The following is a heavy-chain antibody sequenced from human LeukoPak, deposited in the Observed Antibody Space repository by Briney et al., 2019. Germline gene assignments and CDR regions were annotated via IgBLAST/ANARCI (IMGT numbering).Heavy chain of an antibody. CDR2: MSPNSGDT. D-gene: IGHD3-16*01. CDR3: VRTPPNWGFDY. J-gene: IGHJ4*02. CDR1: GYTFTTHD. Sequence: ASVKVSCRASGYTFTTHDITWVRQATGQGLEWLGWMSPNSGDTGYAQKFQGRVTMTSDSSISTAFMELSSLRSEDTAIYYCVRTPPNWGFDYWGQGTLVTVSS. V-gene: IGHV1-8*01.